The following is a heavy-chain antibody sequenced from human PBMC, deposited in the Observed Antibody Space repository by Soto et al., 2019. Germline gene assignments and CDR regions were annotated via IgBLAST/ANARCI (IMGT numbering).Heavy chain of an antibody. CDR1: GYMFTSYD. CDR2: MNPNSGNT. V-gene: IGHV1-8*01. D-gene: IGHD7-27*01. J-gene: IGHJ4*02. Sequence: ASVKVSCKASGYMFTSYDINWVRQPTGQAFEWLGWMNPNSGNTGYAQKFQDRVTMTRDTSIATAYMELNSLTSEDTAVYYCVRSPRNWGFDYWGQGTLVTVSS. CDR3: VRSPRNWGFDY.